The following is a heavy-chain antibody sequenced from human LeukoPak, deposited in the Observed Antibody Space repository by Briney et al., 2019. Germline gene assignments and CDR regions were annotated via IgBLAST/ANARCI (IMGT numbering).Heavy chain of an antibody. V-gene: IGHV4-61*02. J-gene: IGHJ5*02. CDR1: GDSISSGTYY. CDR3: ARADYDYLGGTYSFDL. CDR2: TDISGRT. Sequence: PSETLSLTCTVSGDSISSGTYYWTWLRQPPGEGLEWIGRTDISGRTNYSPSLKSRLTVSVNPSQNQFSLRLTSVTAADTALYYCARADYDYLGGTYSFDLWGQGILVTVSS. D-gene: IGHD3-16*01.